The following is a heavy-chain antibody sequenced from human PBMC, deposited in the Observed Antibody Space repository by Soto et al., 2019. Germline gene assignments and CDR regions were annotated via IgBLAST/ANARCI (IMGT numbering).Heavy chain of an antibody. CDR3: ARPTYYDFWSGYTPRLDYYGMDV. CDR1: GGTLSSYA. CDR2: IIPIFGTA. V-gene: IGHV1-69*13. Sequence: SVKVSCKASGGTLSSYAISWVRQAPGQGLEWMGGIIPIFGTANYAQKFQGRVTITADESTSTAYMELSSLRSEDTAVYYCARPTYYDFWSGYTPRLDYYGMDVWGQGTTVTVSS. J-gene: IGHJ6*02. D-gene: IGHD3-3*01.